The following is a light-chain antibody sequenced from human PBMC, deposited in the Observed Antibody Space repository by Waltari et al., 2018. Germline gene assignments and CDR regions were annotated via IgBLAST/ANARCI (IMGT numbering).Light chain of an antibody. J-gene: IGKJ4*01. V-gene: IGKV3-11*01. CDR1: QSIHNY. CDR3: QQRRNWPLT. CDR2: DTS. Sequence: DIVLTQSPATLSLSPGERATLSCRASQSIHNYLAWYQQKPGQAPRLLIYDTSNRATGISARFSGSGFGTDSTLTISSLEPEDFAVYYCQQRRNWPLTFGGGTKVEIK.